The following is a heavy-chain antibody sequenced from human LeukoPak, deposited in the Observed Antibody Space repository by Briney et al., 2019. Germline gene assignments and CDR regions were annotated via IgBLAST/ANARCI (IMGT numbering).Heavy chain of an antibody. CDR1: GYTFTSYY. D-gene: IGHD4-17*01. CDR3: AVNDYGDYVPSN. J-gene: IGHJ4*02. CDR2: INPSGGST. V-gene: IGHV1-46*01. Sequence: ASVKVSCKASGYTFTSYYMHWVRQAPGQGLEWMGIINPSGGSTSYAQKFQGRVTMTRDTSISTAYMELSRLRSDDTAVYYCAVNDYGDYVPSNWGQGTLVTVSS.